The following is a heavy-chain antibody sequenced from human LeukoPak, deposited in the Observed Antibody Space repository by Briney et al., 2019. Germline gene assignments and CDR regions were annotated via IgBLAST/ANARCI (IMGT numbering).Heavy chain of an antibody. D-gene: IGHD6-13*01. CDR2: ISGSGGST. V-gene: IGHV3-23*01. CDR1: GFTFSSYA. CDR3: ARTSSSSWYGIFDY. Sequence: GGSLRLSCAASGFTFSSYAMSWVRQAPGKGLEWVSAISGSGGSTYYADSVKGRFTISRDNSKNTLYLQMNSLRAEDTAVYYCARTSSSSWYGIFDYWGQGTLVTVSS. J-gene: IGHJ4*02.